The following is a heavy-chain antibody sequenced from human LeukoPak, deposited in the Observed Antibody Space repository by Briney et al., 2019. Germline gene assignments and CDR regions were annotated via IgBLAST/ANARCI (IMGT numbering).Heavy chain of an antibody. Sequence: PSETLSLTCTVSGGSISRYYWSWIRQPPGKGLEWVGYIYYSGSTNYNPSLKSRVTTSVDMSNNQFSLKLSSVTAADTAVYYCARRGDGYNQGVWYFDYWGQGTLVTVSS. CDR2: IYYSGST. CDR1: GGSISRYY. J-gene: IGHJ4*02. D-gene: IGHD5-24*01. V-gene: IGHV4-59*08. CDR3: ARRGDGYNQGVWYFDY.